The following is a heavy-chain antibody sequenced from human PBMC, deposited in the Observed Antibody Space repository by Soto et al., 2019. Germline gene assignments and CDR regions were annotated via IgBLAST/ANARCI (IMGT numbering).Heavy chain of an antibody. J-gene: IGHJ6*02. V-gene: IGHV1-46*01. D-gene: IGHD5-18*01. CDR3: AREDTADYSGMDV. CDR2: INPSGGST. CDR1: GYTFTNYY. Sequence: QVQLVQSGAEVKKPGASVKVSCKASGYTFTNYYVHWVRQAPGQGPEWMGVINPSGGSTRDERKFQGRVTITRDTSTSTVHMELSSLRPEDTTIYYWAREDTADYSGMDVWGQGTTVTVSS.